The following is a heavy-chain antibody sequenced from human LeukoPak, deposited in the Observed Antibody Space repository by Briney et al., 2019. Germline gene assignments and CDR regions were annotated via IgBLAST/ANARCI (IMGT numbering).Heavy chain of an antibody. V-gene: IGHV3-7*03. J-gene: IGHJ4*02. CDR2: IKQDGSTT. Sequence: QAGGSLRLSCAASGFTFSSYAMTWVRQAPGKGLDWVANIKQDGSTTYYVDSAKGRFTISRDNAKNSLYLQMNSLRAEDTAVYYCARLDYYDNSNSFYGPDYWGQGTLVTVSS. CDR1: GFTFSSYA. D-gene: IGHD3-22*01. CDR3: ARLDYYDNSNSFYGPDY.